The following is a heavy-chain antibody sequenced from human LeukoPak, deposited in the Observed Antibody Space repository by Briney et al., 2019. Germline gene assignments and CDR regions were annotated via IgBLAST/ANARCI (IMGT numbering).Heavy chain of an antibody. CDR1: GYTFTGYY. D-gene: IGHD6-13*01. CDR3: AKVPPSITAAGNWLGP. V-gene: IGHV1-2*06. J-gene: IGHJ5*02. Sequence: GASVKVSCKASGYTFTGYYIHWVRQAPGQGLEWMGRINPNTGGTDYAQKFQGRVTMTRDTSITTAYMELSRLTSDDTAIYYCAKVPPSITAAGNWLGPLGQGTLVTVSS. CDR2: INPNTGGT.